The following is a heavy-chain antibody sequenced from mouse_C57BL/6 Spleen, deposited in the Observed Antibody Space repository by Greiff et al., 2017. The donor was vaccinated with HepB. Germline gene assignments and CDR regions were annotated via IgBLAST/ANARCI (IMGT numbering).Heavy chain of an antibody. CDR3: SSSLLRYFDV. CDR2: INPGSGGT. V-gene: IGHV1-54*01. Sequence: QVQLKESGAELVRPGTSVKVSCKASGYAFTTYLIEWVKQRPGQGLEWIGVINPGSGGTNYNEKFKGKATLTADKSSSTAYMKLSSLTSEDSAIYFCSSSLLRYFDVWGTGTTVTVSS. CDR1: GYAFTTYL. J-gene: IGHJ1*03.